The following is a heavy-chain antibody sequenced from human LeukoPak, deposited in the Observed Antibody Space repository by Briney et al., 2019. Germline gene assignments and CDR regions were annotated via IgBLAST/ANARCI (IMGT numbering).Heavy chain of an antibody. V-gene: IGHV3-53*01. D-gene: IGHD2-2*02. Sequence: PGGSLRLSCAASAFTVSNNYMNWVRQAPGKGLERVSIIYIAGSTYYADSVKGRFTISRDNSKNTLYLQMDSLRVEDTAVYYCARADTPYYFDSWGQGTLVTVSS. CDR2: IYIAGST. J-gene: IGHJ4*02. CDR3: ARADTPYYFDS. CDR1: AFTVSNNY.